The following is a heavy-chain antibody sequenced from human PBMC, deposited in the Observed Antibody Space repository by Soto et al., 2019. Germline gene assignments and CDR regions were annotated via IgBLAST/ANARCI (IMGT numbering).Heavy chain of an antibody. Sequence: GGSLRLSCTASGFTFGDYAMSWFRQAPGEGLEWVGFIRSKAYGGTTEYAASVKGRFTISRDDSKSIAYLQMNSLKTEDTAVYYCTRDPASIIGLVGAADAFDIWGQGTMVTVSS. CDR1: GFTFGDYA. V-gene: IGHV3-49*03. CDR2: IRSKAYGGTT. D-gene: IGHD1-26*01. CDR3: TRDPASIIGLVGAADAFDI. J-gene: IGHJ3*02.